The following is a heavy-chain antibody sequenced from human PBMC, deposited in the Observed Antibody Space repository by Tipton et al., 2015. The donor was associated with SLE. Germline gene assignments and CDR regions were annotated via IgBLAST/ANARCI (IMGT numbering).Heavy chain of an antibody. J-gene: IGHJ3*02. CDR3: ARGGGSDAFDI. V-gene: IGHV4-34*01. CDR2: INHRGST. CDR1: GGSFSGYY. D-gene: IGHD1-26*01. Sequence: LRLSCAVYGGSFSGYYWSWIRQPPGKGLEWIGEINHRGSTNYNPSLKSRGTISVDTSKNQFSLKLSSVTAADTAVYYCARGGGSDAFDIWGQGTMVTVSS.